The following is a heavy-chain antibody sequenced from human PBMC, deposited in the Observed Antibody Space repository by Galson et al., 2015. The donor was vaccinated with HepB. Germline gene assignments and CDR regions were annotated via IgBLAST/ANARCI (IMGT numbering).Heavy chain of an antibody. CDR1: GYTFTSYG. CDR2: ISAYNGNT. V-gene: IGHV1-18*04. D-gene: IGHD3-22*01. J-gene: IGHJ4*02. CDR3: ARWRAGGSGYGRSLDY. Sequence: SVKVSCKASGYTFTSYGISWVRQAPGQGLEWMGWISAYNGNTNYAQKLQGRVTMTTDTSTSTAYMELRSLRSDDRAVYYCARWRAGGSGYGRSLDYWGQGTLVTVSS.